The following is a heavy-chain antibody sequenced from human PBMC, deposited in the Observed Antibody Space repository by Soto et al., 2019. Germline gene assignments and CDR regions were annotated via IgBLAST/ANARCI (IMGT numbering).Heavy chain of an antibody. J-gene: IGHJ6*03. V-gene: IGHV3-23*01. CDR2: IGTTGVIT. D-gene: IGHD2-8*01. CDR3: AKDLYLWYMDV. CDR1: GFTVSSYA. Sequence: GGSLRLSCAASGFTVSSYAMFWVRQAPGRGLEWVSRIGTTGVITHAASVKGRFSISRDSSKNTLFLQMDSLTADDTALYYCAKDLYLWYMDVWGKGTTVTVSS.